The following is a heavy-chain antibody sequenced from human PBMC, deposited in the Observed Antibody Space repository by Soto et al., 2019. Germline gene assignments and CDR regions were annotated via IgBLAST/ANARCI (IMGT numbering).Heavy chain of an antibody. CDR1: GYTFSSYG. CDR3: TSRYLFGEFSR. D-gene: IGHD3-10*02. CDR2: ISAHSTNT. Sequence: ASVKVSCKTSGYTFSSYGYSWLRLAPGQGLEWIGWISAHSTNTKYAQKFQGRVSVTTDTSTSTAYMELRSLKTEDTAVYYCTSRYLFGEFSRWGQGTLVTVSS. J-gene: IGHJ4*02. V-gene: IGHV1-18*01.